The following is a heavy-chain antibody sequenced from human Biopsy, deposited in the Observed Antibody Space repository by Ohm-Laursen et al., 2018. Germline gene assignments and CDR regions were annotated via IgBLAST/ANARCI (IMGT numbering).Heavy chain of an antibody. CDR1: GDAFLGYY. V-gene: IGHV1-2*02. CDR2: IYPNSGDT. J-gene: IGHJ4*02. D-gene: IGHD3-3*01. CDR3: ARDLLEWSLPS. Sequence: GASVKVSCKASGDAFLGYYLHWVRQAPGQGLEWMGSIYPNSGDTDFAQKFQGRVSMTRDTSVRTAYLELSSLRSDDTAIYYCARDLLEWSLPSWGQGTLVTVSS.